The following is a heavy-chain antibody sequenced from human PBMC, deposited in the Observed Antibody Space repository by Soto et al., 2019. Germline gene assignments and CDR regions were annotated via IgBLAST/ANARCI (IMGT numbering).Heavy chain of an antibody. CDR2: ISGSGGST. J-gene: IGHJ4*02. V-gene: IGHV3-23*01. Sequence: GGSLRLSCAASGFTFSSYAISWVRQAPGKGLEWVSAISGSGGSTYYADSVKGRFTISRDNSKNTLYLQMNSLRAEDTAVYYCAKGRAARHRPYDYWGQGTLVTVSS. D-gene: IGHD6-6*01. CDR1: GFTFSSYA. CDR3: AKGRAARHRPYDY.